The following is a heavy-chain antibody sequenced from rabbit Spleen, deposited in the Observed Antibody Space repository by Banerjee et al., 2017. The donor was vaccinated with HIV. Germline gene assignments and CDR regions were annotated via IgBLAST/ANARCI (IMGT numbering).Heavy chain of an antibody. Sequence: QSLEESGGDLVKPGASLTLTCTASGFSFSSKYWICWVRQAPGKGLEWIACIYAGGINTYYASWAKGRFTISKTSSTTVTLQMTSLTAADTATYFCARSYTNYGYGGGGELELWGQGTLVTVS. CDR1: GFSFSSKYW. V-gene: IGHV1S40*01. CDR3: ARSYTNYGYGGGGELEL. J-gene: IGHJ3*01. CDR2: IYAGGINT. D-gene: IGHD6-1*01.